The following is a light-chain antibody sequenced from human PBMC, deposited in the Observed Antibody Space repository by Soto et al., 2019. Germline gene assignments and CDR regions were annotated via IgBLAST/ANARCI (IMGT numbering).Light chain of an antibody. J-gene: IGLJ1*01. CDR3: CSYAGSSTPVL. V-gene: IGLV2-23*02. CDR1: SSDVGSYNL. CDR2: EVS. Sequence: QSALTQPASVSGSPGQSITISCTGTSSDVGSYNLVSWYQQHPGKAPKLMIYEVSKRPSGVSNRFSGSKSVNTASLTISGLEAEDEADYYCCSYAGSSTPVLFGTGTKVTVL.